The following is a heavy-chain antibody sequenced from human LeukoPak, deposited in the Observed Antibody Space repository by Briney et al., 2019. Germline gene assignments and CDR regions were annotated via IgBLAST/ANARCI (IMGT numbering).Heavy chain of an antibody. CDR2: ISWDGGST. Sequence: GGPLRLSCAASGFTFDDYAVHWVSQAPGKGLEWVSLISWDGGSTYYADSVKGRFTISRDNSKNSLYLQMNSLRAEDTALYYCAKDKASGRVGATSPFDYWGQGTLVTVSS. CDR1: GFTFDDYA. J-gene: IGHJ4*02. CDR3: AKDKASGRVGATSPFDY. D-gene: IGHD1-26*01. V-gene: IGHV3-43D*03.